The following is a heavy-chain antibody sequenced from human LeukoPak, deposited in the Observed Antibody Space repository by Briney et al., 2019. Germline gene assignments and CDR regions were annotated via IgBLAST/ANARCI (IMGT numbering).Heavy chain of an antibody. CDR3: ARNSSGNYFDY. CDR2: IYNSGST. J-gene: IGHJ4*02. CDR1: GNSISDTYY. V-gene: IGHV4-38-2*01. Sequence: SETLTLTCAVSGNSISDTYYWGWIRQPPGKELEWIGSIYNSGSTHYNPSLKSRVTISVDTSKNQFSLKLSSVTAADTAVYYCARNSSGNYFDYWGQGTLVTVSS. D-gene: IGHD1-26*01.